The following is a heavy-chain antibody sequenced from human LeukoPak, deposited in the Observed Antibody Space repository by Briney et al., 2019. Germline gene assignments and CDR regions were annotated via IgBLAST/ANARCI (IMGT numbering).Heavy chain of an antibody. CDR3: ARGSGVQVWSSLDY. V-gene: IGHV3-33*01. Sequence: GGSLRLSCAASGFIFSSYGMHWVRQAPGKGLEWVAVIWFDGSKKYYADSVKGRITISRDDSKNSLYLQMNSLRAEDTAVYYCARGSGVQVWSSLDYWGQGTLVTVSS. D-gene: IGHD5-18*01. J-gene: IGHJ4*02. CDR2: IWFDGSKK. CDR1: GFIFSSYG.